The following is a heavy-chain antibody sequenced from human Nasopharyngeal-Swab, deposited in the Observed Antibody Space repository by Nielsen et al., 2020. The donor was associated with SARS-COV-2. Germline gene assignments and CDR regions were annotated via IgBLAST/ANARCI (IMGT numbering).Heavy chain of an antibody. V-gene: IGHV3-11*01. CDR2: ISTGGSTI. Sequence: GGSLRLSCAASGFSFSDYYMSWIRQAPGKGLEWVSYISTGGSTIYYADSVKGRFTISRDNAKNSLYLQMNSLRAEDTAVYYCARDLSLRDYSNYYGMDVWGQGTTVTVSS. CDR1: GFSFSDYY. CDR3: ARDLSLRDYSNYYGMDV. D-gene: IGHD4-11*01. J-gene: IGHJ6*02.